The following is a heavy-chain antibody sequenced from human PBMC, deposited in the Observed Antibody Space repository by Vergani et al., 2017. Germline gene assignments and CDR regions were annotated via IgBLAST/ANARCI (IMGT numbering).Heavy chain of an antibody. CDR1: GYTFSSYG. Sequence: QVQLVQSGAEVKKPGASVKVSCKASGYTFSSYGISWVRQAPGQGLEWMGWISAYNGNTNYAQKVQGRVTMTTDTSTITAYMELRSLRSDDTAVYYCAREPAVVGASKSHYFDYWGQGTLVTVSS. J-gene: IGHJ4*02. D-gene: IGHD1-26*01. CDR2: ISAYNGNT. V-gene: IGHV1-18*04. CDR3: AREPAVVGASKSHYFDY.